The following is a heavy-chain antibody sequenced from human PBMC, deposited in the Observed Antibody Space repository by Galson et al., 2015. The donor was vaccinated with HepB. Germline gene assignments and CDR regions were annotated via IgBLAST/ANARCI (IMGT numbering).Heavy chain of an antibody. CDR1: GFTVSSNY. V-gene: IGHV3-53*01. CDR2: IYSGGST. CDR3: ARVGCSGGSCYFDY. D-gene: IGHD2-15*01. J-gene: IGHJ4*02. Sequence: SLSLSCAASGFTVSSNYMSWVRQAPGKGLEWVSVIYSGGSTYYADSVRGRFTISRDNSKNTLYLQMNSLRAEDTAVYYCARVGCSGGSCYFDYWGQGTLVTVSS.